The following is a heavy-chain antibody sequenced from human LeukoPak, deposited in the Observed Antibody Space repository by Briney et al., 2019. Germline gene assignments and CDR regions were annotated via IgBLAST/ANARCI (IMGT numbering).Heavy chain of an antibody. J-gene: IGHJ4*02. D-gene: IGHD6-6*01. Sequence: ASVKVSCKASGGTFSSYAISWVRQAPGQGLEWMGGIIPIFGTANYAQKFQGRVTITADESTSIAYMELSSLRSEDTAVYYCAREYSSSSYFDYWGQGTLVTVSS. CDR3: AREYSSSSYFDY. V-gene: IGHV1-69*13. CDR1: GGTFSSYA. CDR2: IIPIFGTA.